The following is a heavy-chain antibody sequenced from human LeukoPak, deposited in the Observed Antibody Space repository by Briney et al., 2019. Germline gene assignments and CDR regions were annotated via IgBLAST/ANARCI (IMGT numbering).Heavy chain of an antibody. D-gene: IGHD1-26*01. CDR1: GFTFSSYS. V-gene: IGHV3-21*01. CDR2: ISSSSSYI. Sequence: PGGSLRLSCAASGFTFSSYSMNWVRQAPGKGLEWVSYISSSSSYIYYADSVKGRFTISRDNAKNSLYLQMNSLRAEDTAVYYCARDPLSGSYWGPYYFDYWGQGTLVTVSS. J-gene: IGHJ4*02. CDR3: ARDPLSGSYWGPYYFDY.